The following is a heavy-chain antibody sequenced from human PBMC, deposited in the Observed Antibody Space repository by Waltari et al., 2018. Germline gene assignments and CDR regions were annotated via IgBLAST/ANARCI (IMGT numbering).Heavy chain of an antibody. Sequence: QVQLQQWGAGLLKPSETLSLTCAVYGGSFSGYYWSWIRQSPGKGLEWIGEINHSGSTNYNPSLKSRVTISVDTSKNQFSLKLSSVTAADTAVYYRARGGRGQYSSSRGAFDIWGQGTMVTVSS. CDR3: ARGGRGQYSSSRGAFDI. CDR2: INHSGST. D-gene: IGHD6-6*01. J-gene: IGHJ3*02. V-gene: IGHV4-34*01. CDR1: GGSFSGYY.